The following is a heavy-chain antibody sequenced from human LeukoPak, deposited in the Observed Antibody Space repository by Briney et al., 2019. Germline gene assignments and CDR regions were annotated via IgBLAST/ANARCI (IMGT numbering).Heavy chain of an antibody. CDR3: ARGRDYGDYRPPPYYCYMDV. J-gene: IGHJ6*03. Sequence: RASVKVSCKASGYTFTGYYMHWVRQAPGQGLEWMGWINPNSGGTNYAQKFQGRVTMTRDTSISTAFMELRRLRSDDTAVYYCARGRDYGDYRPPPYYCYMDVWGKGTTVTVSS. CDR2: INPNSGGT. D-gene: IGHD4-17*01. V-gene: IGHV1-2*02. CDR1: GYTFTGYY.